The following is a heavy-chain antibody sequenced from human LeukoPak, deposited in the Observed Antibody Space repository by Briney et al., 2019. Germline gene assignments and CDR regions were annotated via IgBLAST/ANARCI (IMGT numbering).Heavy chain of an antibody. CDR1: GYSFTSYW. V-gene: IGHV5-10-1*01. Sequence: GESLKISCKGSGYSFTSYWISWVRQMPGKGLEWMGRIDPSDSYTNYSPSFQGHVTISADKSISTAYLQWSSLKASDTAMYHCARRGEATYCSGGSCYSDPFDYWGQGTLVTVSS. J-gene: IGHJ4*02. D-gene: IGHD2-15*01. CDR2: IDPSDSYT. CDR3: ARRGEATYCSGGSCYSDPFDY.